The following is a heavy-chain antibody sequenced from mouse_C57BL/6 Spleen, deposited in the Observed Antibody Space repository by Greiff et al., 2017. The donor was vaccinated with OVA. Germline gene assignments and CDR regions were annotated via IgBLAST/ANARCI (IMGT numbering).Heavy chain of an antibody. CDR1: GYTFTDYY. CDR2: INPNNGGT. D-gene: IGHD2-1*01. Sequence: EVQLQQSGPELVKPGASVKISCKASGYTFTDYYMNWVKQSPGKSLEWIGDINPNNGGTSYNQKFKGKATLTVDKSSSTAYMELRSLTSEDSAVYYCARSLYGNYTFYAMDYWGQGTSVTVSS. V-gene: IGHV1-26*01. CDR3: ARSLYGNYTFYAMDY. J-gene: IGHJ4*01.